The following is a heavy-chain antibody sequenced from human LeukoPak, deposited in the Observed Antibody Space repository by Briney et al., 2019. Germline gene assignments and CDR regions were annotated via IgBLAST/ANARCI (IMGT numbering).Heavy chain of an antibody. Sequence: GGSLRLSCAASGFTFSSYWMSWVRQAPGKGLEWVANIKQDGSEKYYVDSVKGRFTISRDNAKNSLYLQMNSLRAEDTAVYYCAGVRYYDFWSGPYYFDYWGQGTLVTVSS. D-gene: IGHD3-3*01. CDR1: GFTFSSYW. V-gene: IGHV3-7*01. J-gene: IGHJ4*02. CDR3: AGVRYYDFWSGPYYFDY. CDR2: IKQDGSEK.